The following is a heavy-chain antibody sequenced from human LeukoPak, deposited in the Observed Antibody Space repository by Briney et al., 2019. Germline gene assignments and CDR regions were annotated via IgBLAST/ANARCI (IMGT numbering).Heavy chain of an antibody. D-gene: IGHD7-27*01. J-gene: IGHJ3*02. V-gene: IGHV4-31*03. CDR1: GGSISSGGYY. CDR2: IYYSGST. CDR3: AREGLGNDAFDI. Sequence: PSQTLSLTCTVSGGSISSGGYYWSWIRQHPGKGLEWIGYIYYSGSTYYNPSLKSRVTISVDTSKNQFSLKLSSVTAADTAVYYCAREGLGNDAFDIWGQGTMVTVST.